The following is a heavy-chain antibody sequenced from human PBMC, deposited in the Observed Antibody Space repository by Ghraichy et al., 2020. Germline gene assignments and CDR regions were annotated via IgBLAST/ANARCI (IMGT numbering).Heavy chain of an antibody. CDR2: IYYSGST. CDR3: ARRQYCGGDCYSTNFWYFDL. CDR1: GGSISSYY. V-gene: IGHV4-59*01. D-gene: IGHD2-21*02. Sequence: SETLSLTCTVSGGSISSYYWSWIRQPPGKGLEWIGYIYYSGSTNYNPSLKSRVTISVDTSKNQFSLKLSSVTAADTAVYYCARRQYCGGDCYSTNFWYFDLWGRGTLVTVSS. J-gene: IGHJ2*01.